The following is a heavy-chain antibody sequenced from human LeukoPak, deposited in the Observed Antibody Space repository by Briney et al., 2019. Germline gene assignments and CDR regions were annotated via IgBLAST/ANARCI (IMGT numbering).Heavy chain of an antibody. D-gene: IGHD1-26*01. CDR2: ISYDGSNK. J-gene: IGHJ4*02. CDR1: GFTFSSYA. Sequence: GGSLRLSCAASGFTFSSYAMHWVRQAPGKGLEWVAVISYDGSNKYYADSVKGRFTISRDNSKNTLYLQMNSLRAEDTAVYYCARDDPIVGAGGRYWGQGTLVTVSP. CDR3: ARDDPIVGAGGRY. V-gene: IGHV3-30-3*01.